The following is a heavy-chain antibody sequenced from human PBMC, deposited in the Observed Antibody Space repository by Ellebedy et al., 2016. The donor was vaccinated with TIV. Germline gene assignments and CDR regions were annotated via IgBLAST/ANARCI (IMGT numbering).Heavy chain of an antibody. V-gene: IGHV1-18*01. CDR1: GYTFTSYG. J-gene: IGHJ6*02. CDR2: ISAYNGNT. CDR3: ARAGRSSGWSYGMDV. D-gene: IGHD6-19*01. Sequence: ASVKVSCKASGYTFTSYGISWARQAPGQGLEWMGWISAYNGNTKYAQKLQGRVTMTTDTSTSTAYMELRSLRSDDTAVYYCARAGRSSGWSYGMDVWGQGTTVTVSS.